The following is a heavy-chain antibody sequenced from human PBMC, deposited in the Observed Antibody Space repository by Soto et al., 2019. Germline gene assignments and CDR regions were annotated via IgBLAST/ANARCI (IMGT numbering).Heavy chain of an antibody. CDR3: AGAKRGSPDGPGYAWFDP. J-gene: IGHJ5*02. D-gene: IGHD1-26*01. V-gene: IGHV4-59*01. CDR1: CDSISNYY. CDR2: IYYSGNT. Sequence: SETLSLTCTVSCDSISNYYWNWIRQPPGKGLEWIGYIYYSGNTDYNPSLKSRVTISVDTSKNHFSLKLSSVTAADTAVYYCAGAKRGSPDGPGYAWFDPWGQGTLVTVSS.